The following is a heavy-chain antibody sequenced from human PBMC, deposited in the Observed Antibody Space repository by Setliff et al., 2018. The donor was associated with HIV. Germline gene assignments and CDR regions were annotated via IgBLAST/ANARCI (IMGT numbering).Heavy chain of an antibody. Sequence: GESLKISCAASGFTFSTYWMHWVRQTPGKGLVWVSRISSDGSVTNYADSVKGRFTISRDNAKNTWYLQMNSLRAEDTAVYYCARVDDDHVWARRYFDYWGQGTLVTVSS. V-gene: IGHV3-74*01. CDR2: ISSDGSVT. CDR3: ARVDDDHVWARRYFDY. J-gene: IGHJ4*02. CDR1: GFTFSTYW. D-gene: IGHD3-16*01.